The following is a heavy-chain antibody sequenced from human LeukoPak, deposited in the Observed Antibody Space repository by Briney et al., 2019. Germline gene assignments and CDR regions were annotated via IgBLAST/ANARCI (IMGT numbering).Heavy chain of an antibody. CDR2: IYTSGST. CDR3: VTVTTQIYYFDY. V-gene: IGHV4-61*02. Sequence: SETLSLTCTVSGGSISSGSYYWSWIRQPAGKGLEWIGRIYTSGSTYYNPSLKSRVTISVDTSKNQFSLKLSSVTAADTAVYYCVTVTTQIYYFDYWGQGTLVTVSS. D-gene: IGHD4-11*01. J-gene: IGHJ4*02. CDR1: GGSISSGSYY.